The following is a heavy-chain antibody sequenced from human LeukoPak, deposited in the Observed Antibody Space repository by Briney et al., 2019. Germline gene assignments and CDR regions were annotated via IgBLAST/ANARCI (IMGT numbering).Heavy chain of an antibody. D-gene: IGHD5-18*01. Sequence: SETLSLTCTVSGGSISSYYWSWIRQPPGKGLEWIGYIYYSGSTNYNPSLKSRVNISVDTSKNQFSLKLSSVTAADTAVYYCARGIRGYSYYYYYGMDVWGQGTTVTVSS. J-gene: IGHJ6*02. CDR3: ARGIRGYSYYYYYGMDV. CDR2: IYYSGST. CDR1: GGSISSYY. V-gene: IGHV4-59*08.